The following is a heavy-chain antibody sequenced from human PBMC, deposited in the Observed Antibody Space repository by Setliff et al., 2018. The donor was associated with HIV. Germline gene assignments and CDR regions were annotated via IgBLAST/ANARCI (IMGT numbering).Heavy chain of an antibody. D-gene: IGHD3-3*01. V-gene: IGHV4-4*09. Sequence: SETLCLTCTVSGGSISTYYWSWIRQPPGKGLEWIGYIYTSGSTNYNPSLKTRVTISIDTSKKQVSLKLSSVTAADTAVYYCARHANYDFWSGYWGYYFDYWGQGTLVTVSS. CDR1: GGSISTYY. CDR3: ARHANYDFWSGYWGYYFDY. J-gene: IGHJ4*02. CDR2: IYTSGST.